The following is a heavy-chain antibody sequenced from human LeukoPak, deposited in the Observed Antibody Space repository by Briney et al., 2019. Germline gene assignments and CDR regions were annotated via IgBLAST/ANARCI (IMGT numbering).Heavy chain of an antibody. J-gene: IGHJ3*02. V-gene: IGHV4-59*01. D-gene: IGHD1-26*01. CDR2: MFYTGTT. Sequence: SETLSLTCTVSGGSISRNYWSWIRQAPGKGLEWIAYMFYTGTTNYNPSLKSRLTTSIDTSKSQFSLKLSSVTAAAPAVYYCARNNHFVGATNNDAFDIWGQGTMVTVSP. CDR1: GGSISRNY. CDR3: ARNNHFVGATNNDAFDI.